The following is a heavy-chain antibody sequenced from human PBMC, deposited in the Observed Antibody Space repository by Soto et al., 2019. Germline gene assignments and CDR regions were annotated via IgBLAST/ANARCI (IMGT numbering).Heavy chain of an antibody. CDR3: ARGFPLWVDP. CDR2: INAGNGNT. D-gene: IGHD3-16*02. CDR1: GYNFTNYA. J-gene: IGHJ5*02. Sequence: QVQLVQSGAEEKKPGASVQGSCKAYGYNFTNYAMHWVRQAPGQRLEWMGWINAGNGNTKYSQKFQGRVTITRYTSASTAYMELSSLRAQDTAVYYWARGFPLWVDPWGQGTLVTVSS. V-gene: IGHV1-3*05.